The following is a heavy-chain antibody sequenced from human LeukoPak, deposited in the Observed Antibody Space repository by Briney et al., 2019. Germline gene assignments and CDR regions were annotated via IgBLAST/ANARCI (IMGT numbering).Heavy chain of an antibody. V-gene: IGHV3-23*01. CDR3: AKGDFYDFWSGYYTLDY. J-gene: IGHJ4*02. D-gene: IGHD3-3*01. CDR1: GFTFSNYG. Sequence: GGTLRLSCAASGFTFSNYGMSWVRQAPGKGLEWVSAISGSGGSTYYADSVKGRFTISRDNSKNTLYLQMNSLRAEDTAVYYCAKGDFYDFWSGYYTLDYWGQGTLVTVSS. CDR2: ISGSGGST.